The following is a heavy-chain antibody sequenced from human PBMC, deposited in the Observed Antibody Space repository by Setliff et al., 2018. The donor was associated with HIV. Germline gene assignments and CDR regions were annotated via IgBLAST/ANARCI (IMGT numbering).Heavy chain of an antibody. CDR1: GYTFTSYG. V-gene: IGHV1-18*01. CDR2: ISAYNGNT. CDR3: ARLGLSYSTSWENYFDY. J-gene: IGHJ4*02. Sequence: ASVKVSCKASGYTFTSYGISWVRQAPGQGLEWMGWISAYNGNTKSAQNLQGRVTMTTDTSTSTAHMELRSLRSEDTAVYYCARLGLSYSTSWENYFDYWGQGTLVTVSS. D-gene: IGHD6-6*01.